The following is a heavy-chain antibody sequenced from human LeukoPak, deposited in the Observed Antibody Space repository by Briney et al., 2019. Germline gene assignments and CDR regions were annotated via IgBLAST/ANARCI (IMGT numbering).Heavy chain of an antibody. J-gene: IGHJ6*03. D-gene: IGHD3-9*01. CDR3: ARVKEYYDILTGYPPYYYYYMDV. CDR1: GGSISSHY. CDR2: IHYSGST. Sequence: SETLSLTCTVSGGSISSHYWSWIRQPPGKGLEWVGYIHYSGSTNYNPSLKSRVTISVDTSKNQFSLKLSSVTAADTAVYYCARVKEYYDILTGYPPYYYYYMDVWGKGTTVTVSS. V-gene: IGHV4-59*11.